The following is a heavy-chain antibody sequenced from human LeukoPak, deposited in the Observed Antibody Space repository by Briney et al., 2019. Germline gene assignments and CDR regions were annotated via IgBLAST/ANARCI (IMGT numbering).Heavy chain of an antibody. CDR2: ITASSTAI. J-gene: IGHJ4*02. CDR3: ARTYYDILTGYNPYFDY. D-gene: IGHD3-9*01. CDR1: GFTFNTYT. V-gene: IGHV3-21*01. Sequence: GGSLRLSCAASGFTFNTYTMNWVRQAPGKGLEWVSSITASSTAIYSADSVKGRFTISRDNAKNFLYLQMNGLRAEDTAVYYCARTYYDILTGYNPYFDYWGQGILVTVSS.